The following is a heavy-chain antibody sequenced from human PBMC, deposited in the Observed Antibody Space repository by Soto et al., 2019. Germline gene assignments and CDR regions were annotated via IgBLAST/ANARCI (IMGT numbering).Heavy chain of an antibody. V-gene: IGHV4-59*01. CDR3: TRGDSSSWRPDFDY. J-gene: IGHJ4*02. CDR2: IHHSGST. Sequence: PSETLSLTCTVSGASIRSYYWSWIRQPPGKGLEWIGFIHHSGSTNYNPSLKSRLTMSVDTSKNQFSLKLSSVTAADTAVYYCTRGDSSSWRPDFDYWGQGTLVTVSS. D-gene: IGHD6-13*01. CDR1: GASIRSYY.